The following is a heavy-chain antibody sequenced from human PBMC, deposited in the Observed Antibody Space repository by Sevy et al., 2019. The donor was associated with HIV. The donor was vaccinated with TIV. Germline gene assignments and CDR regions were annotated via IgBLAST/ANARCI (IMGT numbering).Heavy chain of an antibody. CDR1: GGSITSLY. J-gene: IGHJ4*02. Sequence: SETLSLPCTVSGGSITSLYWNWIRQPPGKGREWIANTYYNGHINYNPSLKSRVTLSLDTSKNQFSLRLSSVTAADTAMYYCAGENAWGRGYSWGQGTLVTVSS. V-gene: IGHV4-59*08. CDR2: TYYNGHI. D-gene: IGHD1-26*01. CDR3: AGENAWGRGYS.